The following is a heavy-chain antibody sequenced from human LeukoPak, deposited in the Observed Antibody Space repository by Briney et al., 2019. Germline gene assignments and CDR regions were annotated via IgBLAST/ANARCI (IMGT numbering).Heavy chain of an antibody. CDR1: GFTVSSNY. Sequence: GGSLRLSCAASGFTVSSNYVSWVRQAPGKGLEWVSIIYAGSSTFYADSVQGRFTISRDNSENTLYLQMNSLRAEDTAVYYCAKDRNYYGSGSFGYFDYWGQGTLVTVSS. V-gene: IGHV3-66*02. D-gene: IGHD3-10*01. CDR2: IYAGSST. J-gene: IGHJ4*02. CDR3: AKDRNYYGSGSFGYFDY.